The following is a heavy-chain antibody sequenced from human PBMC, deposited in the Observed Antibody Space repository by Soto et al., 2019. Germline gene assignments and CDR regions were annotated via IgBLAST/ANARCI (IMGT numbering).Heavy chain of an antibody. CDR2: IIPIFGTA. CDR1: GGTFSSYA. Sequence: VACKASGGTFSSYAISWGRQAPGQGLEWMGGIIPIFGTANYAQKFQGRVTITADESTSTAYMELSSLRSEDTAVDYCARDLDRTFQYDCSGHIRHVFSIWGQGTMVTGSS. V-gene: IGHV1-69*01. J-gene: IGHJ3*02. D-gene: IGHD6-25*01. CDR3: ARDLDRTFQYDCSGHIRHVFSI.